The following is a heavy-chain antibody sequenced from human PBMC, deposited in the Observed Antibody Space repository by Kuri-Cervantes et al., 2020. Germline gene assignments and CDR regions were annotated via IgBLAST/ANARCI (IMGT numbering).Heavy chain of an antibody. CDR2: IYYSGST. V-gene: IGHV4-59*01. CDR1: GGSISSYY. J-gene: IGHJ3*02. D-gene: IGHD4-17*01. Sequence: SETLSLTCTVSGGSISSYYWSWIRQPPGKGLEWIGYIYYSGSTNYNPSLKSRVTISVDTSKNQFSLKLSSVTAADTAVYYCARDRWDYGVELGAFDTWGQGTMVTVSS. CDR3: ARDRWDYGVELGAFDT.